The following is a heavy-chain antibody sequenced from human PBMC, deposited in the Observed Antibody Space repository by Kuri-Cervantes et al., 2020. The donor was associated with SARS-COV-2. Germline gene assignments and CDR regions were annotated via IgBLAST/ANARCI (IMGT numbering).Heavy chain of an antibody. J-gene: IGHJ2*01. CDR1: GFTFSSYW. CDR2: IKQDGSEK. CDR3: AKESWYEDSRLGYFDL. V-gene: IGHV3-7*05. D-gene: IGHD2-15*01. Sequence: GGSLRLSCAASGFTFSSYWMSWVRQAPGKGLEWVANIKQDGSEKYYVDSVKGRFTISRDNAKNSLYLQMNSLRAEDTALYYCAKESWYEDSRLGYFDLWGRGTLVTVSS.